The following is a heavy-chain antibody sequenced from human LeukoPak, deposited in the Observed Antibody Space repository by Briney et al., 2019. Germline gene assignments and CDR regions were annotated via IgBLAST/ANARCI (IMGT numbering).Heavy chain of an antibody. Sequence: PGGSLRLSCAASGFTFSGSAMHWVRQASGKGLEWVGRIRSKANSYATAYAASVKGRFTISRDDSKNTAYLQMNSLKTEDTVVYYCTRDDYSFDYWGQGTLVTVSS. CDR2: IRSKANSYAT. V-gene: IGHV3-73*01. CDR3: TRDDYSFDY. D-gene: IGHD2-21*02. CDR1: GFTFSGSA. J-gene: IGHJ4*02.